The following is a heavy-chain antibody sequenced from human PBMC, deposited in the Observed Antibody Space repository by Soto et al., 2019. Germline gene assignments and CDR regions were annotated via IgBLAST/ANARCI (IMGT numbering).Heavy chain of an antibody. CDR1: GFALHNYG. D-gene: IGHD2-2*01. CDR3: AREDSIIIPAVSDF. CDR2: ISKSDYT. Sequence: GGSLRLSCTVSGFALHNYGINWVRQAPGKGLEWGSSISKSDYTYYSDSVTGRFTISRDNAKNSVSLQMNTLRVEDTAVYYCAREDSIIIPAVSDFWGQGTLVTVAS. V-gene: IGHV3-21*01. J-gene: IGHJ4*02.